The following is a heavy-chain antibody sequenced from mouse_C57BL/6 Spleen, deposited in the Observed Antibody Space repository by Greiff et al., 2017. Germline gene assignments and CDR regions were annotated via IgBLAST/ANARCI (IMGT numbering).Heavy chain of an antibody. V-gene: IGHV2-2*01. D-gene: IGHD2-5*01. Sequence: QVQLQQSGPGLVQPSQSLSITCTVSGFSLTSYGVHWVRQSPGKGLEWLGVIWSGGSTDYNAAFISRLSISKDNSKSQVFFKMNSLQADDTAIYYCARKNDGYSNYGYFDVWGTGTTVTVSS. CDR1: GFSLTSYG. CDR2: IWSGGST. J-gene: IGHJ1*03. CDR3: ARKNDGYSNYGYFDV.